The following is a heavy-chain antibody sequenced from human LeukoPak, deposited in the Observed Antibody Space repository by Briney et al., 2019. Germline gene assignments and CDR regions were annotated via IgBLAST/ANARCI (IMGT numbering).Heavy chain of an antibody. Sequence: PSETLSLTCTVSGGSISSYYWSWIRQPPGKGLEWIGEINHSGSTNYNPSLKSRVTISVDTSKNQFSLKLSSVTAADTAVYYCATTTQLLWFGELYVSNWGQGTLVTVSS. CDR3: ATTTQLLWFGELYVSN. V-gene: IGHV4-34*01. CDR1: GGSISSYY. J-gene: IGHJ4*02. CDR2: INHSGST. D-gene: IGHD3-10*01.